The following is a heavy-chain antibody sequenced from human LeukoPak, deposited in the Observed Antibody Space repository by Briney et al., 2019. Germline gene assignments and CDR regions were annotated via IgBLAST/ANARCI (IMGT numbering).Heavy chain of an antibody. D-gene: IGHD5-18*01. J-gene: IGHJ6*02. V-gene: IGHV3-23*01. CDR3: AKDTAMVSYYYYGMDV. Sequence: GGSPRLSCAASGFTFSSYAMSWVRQAPGKGLEWVSAISGSGGSTYYADSVKGRFTISRDNSKNTLYLQMNSLRAEDTAVYYCAKDTAMVSYYYYGMDVWGQGTTVTVSS. CDR2: ISGSGGST. CDR1: GFTFSSYA.